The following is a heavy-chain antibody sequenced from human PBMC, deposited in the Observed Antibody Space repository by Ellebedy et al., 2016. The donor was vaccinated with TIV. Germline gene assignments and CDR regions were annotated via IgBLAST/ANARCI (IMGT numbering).Heavy chain of an antibody. J-gene: IGHJ4*02. Sequence: GESLKISXAASGFTFSSYGMHWVRQAPGKGLEWVAVISYDGSNKYYADSVKGRFTISRDNSKNTLYLQMNSLRAEDTAVYYCASAVGDYGPLDYWGQGTLVTVSS. CDR1: GFTFSSYG. CDR2: ISYDGSNK. V-gene: IGHV3-30*03. CDR3: ASAVGDYGPLDY. D-gene: IGHD4-17*01.